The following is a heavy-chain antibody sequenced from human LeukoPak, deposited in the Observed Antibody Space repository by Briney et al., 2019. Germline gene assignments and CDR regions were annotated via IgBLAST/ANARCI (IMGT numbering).Heavy chain of an antibody. CDR1: GGSFSGCY. Sequence: SETLSLTCAVYGGSFSGCYWSWIRQPPGKGLEWIGEINHSGSTNYNPSLKGRVTISVDTSKNQFSLKLSSVTAADTAVYYCARGRYYYDSSGYHDSYYFDYWGQGTLVTVSS. J-gene: IGHJ4*02. D-gene: IGHD3-22*01. V-gene: IGHV4-34*01. CDR2: INHSGST. CDR3: ARGRYYYDSSGYHDSYYFDY.